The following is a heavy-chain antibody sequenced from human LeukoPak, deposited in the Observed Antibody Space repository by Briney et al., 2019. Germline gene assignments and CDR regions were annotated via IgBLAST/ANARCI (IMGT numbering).Heavy chain of an antibody. CDR2: IRSKAGSYAT. Sequence: HAGGSLRLSCTASGFTFGDYAMHWVRQAPGKGLEWVARIRSKAGSYATEYAASVKGRFTISREDSQNTAYLQMNSLKTEDTAVYYCTGGTTVTTLDYWGQGTLVTVSS. D-gene: IGHD4-17*01. V-gene: IGHV3-73*01. J-gene: IGHJ4*02. CDR1: GFTFGDYA. CDR3: TGGTTVTTLDY.